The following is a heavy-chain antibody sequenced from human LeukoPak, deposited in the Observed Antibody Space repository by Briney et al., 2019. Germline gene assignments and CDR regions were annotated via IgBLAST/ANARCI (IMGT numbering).Heavy chain of an antibody. Sequence: ASVKVSCKASGYTFTGYYMHWVRQAPGQGLEWRGWINPNSGGANYAQKSQGRVTMTTDTSISTAYIELSRLRSDDTAVYYCARDTPNGGWSRKNYYYYMDIWGKGTTVTVSS. CDR2: INPNSGGA. V-gene: IGHV1-2*02. CDR1: GYTFTGYY. CDR3: ARDTPNGGWSRKNYYYYMDI. J-gene: IGHJ6*03. D-gene: IGHD6-19*01.